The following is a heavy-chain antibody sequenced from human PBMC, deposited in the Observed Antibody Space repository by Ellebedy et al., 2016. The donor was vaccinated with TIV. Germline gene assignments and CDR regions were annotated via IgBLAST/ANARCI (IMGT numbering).Heavy chain of an antibody. Sequence: AASVKVSCKASGYTLTSYYMHWVRQAPGQGLEWMGIINPSGGSTSYAQKLPGRVTMTRDTSTSTVYIELSSLRSEDTAVYYCARDRGGVGATNGFDYWGQGTLVTVSS. CDR1: GYTLTSYY. V-gene: IGHV1-46*04. CDR2: INPSGGST. CDR3: ARDRGGVGATNGFDY. D-gene: IGHD1-26*01. J-gene: IGHJ4*02.